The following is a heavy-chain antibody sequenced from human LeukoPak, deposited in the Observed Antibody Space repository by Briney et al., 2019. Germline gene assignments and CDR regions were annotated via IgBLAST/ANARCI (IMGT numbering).Heavy chain of an antibody. CDR2: ISYDGSNK. Sequence: GGSLRLSCAASGFTFSSYAMHWVRQAPGKGLEWVAVISYDGSNKYYADSVKGRFTISRDNSKNTLYLQMNSLRAEDTAVYYCARDGDWTTPYNWFDPWGQGTLVTVSS. CDR1: GFTFSSYA. D-gene: IGHD2-15*01. J-gene: IGHJ5*02. V-gene: IGHV3-30-3*01. CDR3: ARDGDWTTPYNWFDP.